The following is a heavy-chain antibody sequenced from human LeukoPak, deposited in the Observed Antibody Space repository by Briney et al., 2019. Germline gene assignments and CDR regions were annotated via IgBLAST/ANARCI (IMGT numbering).Heavy chain of an antibody. CDR1: GFTVSSSY. CDR3: TRGYCSGGTCYSVYFDC. D-gene: IGHD2-15*01. J-gene: IGHJ4*02. V-gene: IGHV3-66*01. CDR2: IYSGGST. Sequence: GGSLRLSCAASGFTVSSSYMSWVRQAPGKGLEWVSVIYSGGSTYYAGSVKGRFTISRDNSKNTLYLQMNSLRAEDTAVYYCTRGYCSGGTCYSVYFDCWGQGALVTVFS.